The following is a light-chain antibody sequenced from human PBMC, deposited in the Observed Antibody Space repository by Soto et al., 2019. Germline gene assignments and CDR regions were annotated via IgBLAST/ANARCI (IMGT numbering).Light chain of an antibody. CDR1: QSVSSY. CDR2: DPS. CDR3: QQRSNWPPT. V-gene: IGKV3-11*01. J-gene: IGKJ1*01. Sequence: EIVLTQSPATLSLSPGERATLSCRASQSVSSYLDWYQQKPGQPPRLLIYDPSNKATGIPARLSGSGSGTDFPRTISSLEPEDSAVYYCQQRSNWPPTFGQGTKVEIK.